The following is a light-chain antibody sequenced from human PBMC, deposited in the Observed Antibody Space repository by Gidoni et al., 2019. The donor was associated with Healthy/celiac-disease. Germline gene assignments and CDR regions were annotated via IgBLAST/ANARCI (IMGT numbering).Light chain of an antibody. CDR1: QSISSY. J-gene: IGKJ2*01. CDR2: AAS. Sequence: DIQMTQSPSSLSASVGDRVTITFPASQSISSYLNWYQQKPGKAPKLLIYAASSLQSGVPSRFRGSGSGTDFTLTISSLQPEDFATYYCQQSYSTPVYTFGQGTKLEIK. CDR3: QQSYSTPVYT. V-gene: IGKV1-39*01.